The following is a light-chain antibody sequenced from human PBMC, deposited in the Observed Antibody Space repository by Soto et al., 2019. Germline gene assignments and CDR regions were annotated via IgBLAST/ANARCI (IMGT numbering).Light chain of an antibody. CDR3: QQYNKWPLT. V-gene: IGKV3-15*01. Sequence: EIMMTQSPGTLSASPGERATLSCRASQSVSSNLAWYQQKPGQAPRLLIYAVSIRATGIPARFSGSGSGTEFTLTISSLQSEDFAVYYCQQYNKWPLTFGQGTKVEIK. CDR2: AVS. CDR1: QSVSSN. J-gene: IGKJ1*01.